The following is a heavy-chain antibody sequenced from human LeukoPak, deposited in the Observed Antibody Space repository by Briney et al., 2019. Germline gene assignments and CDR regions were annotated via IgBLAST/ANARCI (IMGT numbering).Heavy chain of an antibody. Sequence: SETLSLTCDVSGVSINTCCYYWTWIRQPPGKGLEWIGYKYYSGSTRYNSSLRSRLTISLASSKNQFSLRLTSVTAADTAVYYCARGRSYGFDFDSWGPGTLVIVSS. CDR3: ARGRSYGFDFDS. CDR2: KYYSGST. D-gene: IGHD5-18*01. V-gene: IGHV4-61*01. CDR1: GVSINTCCYY. J-gene: IGHJ4*02.